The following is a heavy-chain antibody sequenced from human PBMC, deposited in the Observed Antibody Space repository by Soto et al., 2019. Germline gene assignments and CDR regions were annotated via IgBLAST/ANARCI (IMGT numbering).Heavy chain of an antibody. CDR1: GFTFSNYA. V-gene: IGHV3-23*01. Sequence: EVQVLESGGGLVQPGGSLRLSCAASGFTFSNYAVNWVRLAPGKGLEWVSSISNSGGSIYYADSVKGRFTISRDNSKNTLYLQMNSLRAEDTAVYYCAKDQSYSSRTRGYFDCWGQGTLVTVSS. CDR2: ISNSGGSI. J-gene: IGHJ4*02. D-gene: IGHD6-13*01. CDR3: AKDQSYSSRTRGYFDC.